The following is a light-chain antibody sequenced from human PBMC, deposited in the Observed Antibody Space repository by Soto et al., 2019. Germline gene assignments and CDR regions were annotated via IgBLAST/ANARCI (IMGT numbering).Light chain of an antibody. CDR3: QQYYNWPRT. J-gene: IGKJ5*01. CDR1: QYVSNK. CDR2: GAS. Sequence: EIVMTQSPATLSVSPGETATLSCRASQYVSNKVAWYQQKPGQAPRLLILGASTRTTGVPARFSGSGSGTEFTLSISSLQSEDCAVYYCQQYYNWPRTFGQGTRLEIK. V-gene: IGKV3-15*01.